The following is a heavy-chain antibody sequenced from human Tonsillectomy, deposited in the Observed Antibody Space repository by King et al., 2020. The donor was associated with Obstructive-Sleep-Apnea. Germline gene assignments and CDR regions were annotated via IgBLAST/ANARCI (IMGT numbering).Heavy chain of an antibody. J-gene: IGHJ4*02. CDR1: GFTFSSYA. CDR2: INTRGTT. CDR3: AKEGGGSGVYWVDS. V-gene: IGHV3-23*04. D-gene: IGHD3-10*01. Sequence: VQLVESGGGMVQPGGSLRLSCAASGFTFSSYAISWVRQAPGKGLEWVSAINTRGTTFYAGSVRGRFTISRDNSNYTVDLQVNSMRAEDTALYNCAKEGGGSGVYWVDSWGQGTLVTVSS.